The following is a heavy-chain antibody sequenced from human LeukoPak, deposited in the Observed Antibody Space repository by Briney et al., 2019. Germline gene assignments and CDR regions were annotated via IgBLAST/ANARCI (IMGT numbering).Heavy chain of an antibody. CDR3: AKARSRVTSLVVVTHAFDS. D-gene: IGHD3-22*01. V-gene: IGHV3-23*01. J-gene: IGHJ4*02. CDR2: LSGSSTST. Sequence: QPGGSLQLSCAASGFSFSSYGLSWVRQAPGEGLEWVSTLSGSSTSTYYAGSVKGRFTISRDNSKNTMYLQMNSLRVEDTAVYYCAKARSRVTSLVVVTHAFDSWGQGTLVTVSS. CDR1: GFSFSSYG.